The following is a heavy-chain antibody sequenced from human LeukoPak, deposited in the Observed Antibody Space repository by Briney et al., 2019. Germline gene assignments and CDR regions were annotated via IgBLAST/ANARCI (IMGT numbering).Heavy chain of an antibody. D-gene: IGHD3-9*01. CDR3: ARLSKGRYFDYIFDN. CDR2: IYYTGST. J-gene: IGHJ4*02. V-gene: IGHV4-39*01. Sequence: SETLSLTCTVSGGSVSSTGFYWGWIRQPPGKGLQWIGNIYYTGSTYYNPSLNSRVAMSVDTSQNQFSLKMASVTAADTADCARLSKGRYFDYIFDNWGQGTLVTVSS. CDR1: GGSVSSTGFY.